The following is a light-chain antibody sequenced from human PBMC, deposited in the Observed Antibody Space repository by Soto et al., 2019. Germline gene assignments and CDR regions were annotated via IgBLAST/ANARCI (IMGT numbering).Light chain of an antibody. V-gene: IGLV2-14*01. Sequence: QSALTQPASVSGSPGQSVTISCTGTSSDVGGYNYVSWYQQHPGKAPKLMIYDVSNRPSGVSNRFSGSKSGNTASLTISGLQAEDEADYYCSSYTISSTPLYVVFFGGTKLTVL. CDR3: SSYTISSTPLYVV. CDR1: SSDVGGYNY. CDR2: DVS. J-gene: IGLJ2*01.